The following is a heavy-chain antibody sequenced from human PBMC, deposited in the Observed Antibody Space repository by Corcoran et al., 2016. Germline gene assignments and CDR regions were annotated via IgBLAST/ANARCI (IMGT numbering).Heavy chain of an antibody. V-gene: IGHV3-48*04. Sequence: EVQLVESGGGLVQPGGSLRLSCAASGFTFSSYSMNWVRQAPGKGLEWVSYISSSSSTIYYADSVKGRFTISRDNAKNSLYLQMNSLRAEDTAVYYCARGGSSSGRTYWGQGTLVTVSS. J-gene: IGHJ4*02. D-gene: IGHD6-6*01. CDR3: ARGGSSSGRTY. CDR1: GFTFSSYS. CDR2: ISSSSSTI.